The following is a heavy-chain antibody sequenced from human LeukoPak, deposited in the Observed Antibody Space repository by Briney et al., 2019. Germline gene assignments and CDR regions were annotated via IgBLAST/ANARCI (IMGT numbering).Heavy chain of an antibody. J-gene: IGHJ4*02. V-gene: IGHV1-2*02. D-gene: IGHD5-12*01. CDR3: ARDAAGYDLGVDH. CDR2: INPNSGGT. Sequence: GASVKVSCKASGYTFTGYYMHWVRQAPGQGLEWMGWINPNSGGTNYAQKFQGRVTMTRDTTISTAYMELSRLRSDDTAVYYCARDAAGYDLGVDHWGQGTLVTVSS. CDR1: GYTFTGYY.